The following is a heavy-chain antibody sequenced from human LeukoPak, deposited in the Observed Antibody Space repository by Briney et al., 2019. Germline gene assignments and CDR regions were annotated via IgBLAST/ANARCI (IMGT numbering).Heavy chain of an antibody. J-gene: IGHJ5*02. V-gene: IGHV4-59*08. Sequence: SETLSLTCTVSGGSISSYYWSWIRQPPGKGLEWIGYIYYSGSTNYNPPLKSRVTISVDTSKNQFSLKLSSVTAADTAVYYCARLDYVRWFDPWGQGTLVTVSS. CDR1: GGSISSYY. CDR2: IYYSGST. D-gene: IGHD3-10*02. CDR3: ARLDYVRWFDP.